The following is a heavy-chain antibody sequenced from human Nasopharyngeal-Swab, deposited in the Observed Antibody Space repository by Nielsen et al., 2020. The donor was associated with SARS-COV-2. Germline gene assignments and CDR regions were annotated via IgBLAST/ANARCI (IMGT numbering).Heavy chain of an antibody. V-gene: IGHV3-11*01. J-gene: IGHJ6*02. D-gene: IGHD3-3*01. CDR2: ISSSGSTI. CDR3: APFWSGYYDYYYGMDV. CDR1: GFTFSDYY. Sequence: GESLTISCAASGFTFSDYYMSWIRQAPGKGLEWVSYISSSGSTIYYADSVKGRFTISRDNAKNSLYLQMNSLRAEDTAVYYCAPFWSGYYDYYYGMDVWGQGTTVTVSS.